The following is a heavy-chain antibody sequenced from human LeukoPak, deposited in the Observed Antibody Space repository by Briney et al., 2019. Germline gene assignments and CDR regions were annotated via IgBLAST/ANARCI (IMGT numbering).Heavy chain of an antibody. CDR1: GDSVSSKSAS. V-gene: IGHV6-1*01. CDR3: TRDPVWGSA. D-gene: IGHD7-27*01. CDR2: TYYRSKWYN. Sequence: SQTLSLTCAISGDSVSSKSASWNWIRQFPSRGLEWLGRTYYRSKWYNEYAVSVKGRITINPDTSKNQFYLQLNSVTPEDTAVYYCTRDPVWGSAWGQGTRVTVSS. J-gene: IGHJ5*02.